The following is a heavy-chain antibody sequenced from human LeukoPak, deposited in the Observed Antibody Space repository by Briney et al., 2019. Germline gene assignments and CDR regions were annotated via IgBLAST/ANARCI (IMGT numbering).Heavy chain of an antibody. CDR3: ARGPCTNGVCYREDYYYMDV. J-gene: IGHJ6*03. D-gene: IGHD2-8*01. CDR1: GGTFSSYA. Sequence: GASVKVSCKASGGTFSSYAISWVRQAPGQGLEWMGGIIPIFGTANYAQKFQGRVTITTDESTSTAYMELSSPRSEDTAVYYCARGPCTNGVCYREDYYYMDVWGKGTTVTVSS. CDR2: IIPIFGTA. V-gene: IGHV1-69*05.